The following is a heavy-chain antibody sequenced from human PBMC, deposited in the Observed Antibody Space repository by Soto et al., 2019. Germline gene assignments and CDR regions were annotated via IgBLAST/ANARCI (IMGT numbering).Heavy chain of an antibody. CDR3: ARAYCSSTSCPDAFDI. Sequence: SVKVSCKASGGTFSSYAISWVRQAPGQGLEWMGGIIPIFGTANYAQKFQGRVTITADESTSTAYMELSSLRSEDTAVYYCARAYCSSTSCPDAFDIWGQGTMVTVSS. CDR1: GGTFSSYA. D-gene: IGHD2-2*01. J-gene: IGHJ3*02. V-gene: IGHV1-69*13. CDR2: IIPIFGTA.